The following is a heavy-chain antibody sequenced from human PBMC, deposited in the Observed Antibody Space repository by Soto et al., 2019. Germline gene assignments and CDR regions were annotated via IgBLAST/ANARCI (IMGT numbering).Heavy chain of an antibody. V-gene: IGHV3-30*18. Sequence: QVQLVESGGGVVQPGRSLRLSCTVSGFTFRSYGMHWVRQAPGKGLEWVAGISYDGSNEDYADSVKGRFTISRENPKNTSYLQMNSLRGEDTALYYCANGLSVIQPWLMDAYWGQGTLVTVSS. D-gene: IGHD5-18*01. CDR1: GFTFRSYG. CDR2: ISYDGSNE. J-gene: IGHJ4*02. CDR3: ANGLSVIQPWLMDAY.